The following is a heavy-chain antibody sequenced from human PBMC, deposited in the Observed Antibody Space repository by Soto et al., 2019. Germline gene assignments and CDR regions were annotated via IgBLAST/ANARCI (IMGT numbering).Heavy chain of an antibody. J-gene: IGHJ3*02. V-gene: IGHV3-9*01. D-gene: IGHD7-27*01. Sequence: GGSLRLSCAASGFTFDDYVMHWVRQAPGKGLEWVSGISWNSGSIGYADSVKGRFTISRDNAKNSLYLQMNSLRAEDTALYYCAKGGLGIPSIGRDAFDIWGQGTMVTVSS. CDR1: GFTFDDYV. CDR3: AKGGLGIPSIGRDAFDI. CDR2: ISWNSGSI.